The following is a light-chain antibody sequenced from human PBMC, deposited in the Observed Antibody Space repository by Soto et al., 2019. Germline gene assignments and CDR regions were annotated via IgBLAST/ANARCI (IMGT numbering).Light chain of an antibody. J-gene: IGKJ4*01. CDR3: LQRINWPLT. CDR1: QSVSSY. Sequence: EIVLTQSPATLSLSSGDRVTLSCRASQSVSSYLAWYQKKPGQPPRLLIYDASNRATGIPARFSGSGSGTDFTLTISSLEPEDFAVYYCLQRINWPLTFGGGTKVEIK. V-gene: IGKV3-11*01. CDR2: DAS.